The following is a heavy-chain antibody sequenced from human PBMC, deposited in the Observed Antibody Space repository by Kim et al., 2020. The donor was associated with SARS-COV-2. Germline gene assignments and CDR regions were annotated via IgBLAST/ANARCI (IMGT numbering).Heavy chain of an antibody. V-gene: IGHV3-30*07. CDR3: ARAYYYGSGSPYYYGMDV. D-gene: IGHD3-10*01. J-gene: IGHJ6*02. Sequence: KGRFTISGDNSKNTLYLQMNSLRAEDTAVYYCARAYYYGSGSPYYYGMDVWGQGTTVTVSS.